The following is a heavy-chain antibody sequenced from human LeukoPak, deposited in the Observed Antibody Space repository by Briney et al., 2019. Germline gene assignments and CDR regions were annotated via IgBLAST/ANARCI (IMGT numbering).Heavy chain of an antibody. CDR1: GGTFASSV. CDR3: ARVGDYGANSAMVLTR. CDR2: IVPIFGTA. J-gene: IGHJ4*02. V-gene: IGHV1-69*13. Sequence: SVKVSCKASGGTFASSVVTWVRQAPGQGLEWMGQIVPIFGTASYAQKLQGRITITADSSTNTVYMELTSLRTEDTAVYFCARVGDYGANSAMVLTRWGQGTLVTVSS. D-gene: IGHD4-23*01.